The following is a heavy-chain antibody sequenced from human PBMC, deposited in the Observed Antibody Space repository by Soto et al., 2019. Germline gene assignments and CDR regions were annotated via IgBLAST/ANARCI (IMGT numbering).Heavy chain of an antibody. CDR2: ISAYNGNT. Sequence: QVQLVQSGAEVKKPGASLKVSCKASGYTFTSYGISWVRQAPGQGLEWMGWISAYNGNTNYAQKLQGRVTMTTDTSTSTAYMELRGMRSADTAVYYCARERYNWNVPYCYGMDVWGQGTTVTVS. CDR3: ARERYNWNVPYCYGMDV. J-gene: IGHJ6*02. D-gene: IGHD1-20*01. V-gene: IGHV1-18*04. CDR1: GYTFTSYG.